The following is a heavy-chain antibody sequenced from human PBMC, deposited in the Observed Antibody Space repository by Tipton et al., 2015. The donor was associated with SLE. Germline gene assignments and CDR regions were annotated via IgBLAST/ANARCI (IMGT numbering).Heavy chain of an antibody. CDR2: SRNKANSYTT. V-gene: IGHV3-72*01. D-gene: IGHD1-26*01. CDR3: TRGEGEWEIEAFDV. CDR1: GFTFNDHC. J-gene: IGHJ3*01. Sequence: GSLRLSCAASGFTFNDHCMDWVRQAPAKGLEWVGRSRNKANSYTTEYAASVKGRFTISRDDSKNSLYLQMNSLRVEDTAVYYCTRGEGEWEIEAFDVWGQGTMVTVSS.